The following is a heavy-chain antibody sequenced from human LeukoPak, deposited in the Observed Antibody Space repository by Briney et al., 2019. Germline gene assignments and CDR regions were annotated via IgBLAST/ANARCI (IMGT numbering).Heavy chain of an antibody. V-gene: IGHV4-30-2*01. CDR1: GGSISIAGYS. J-gene: IGHJ4*02. Sequence: SETLSLTCAVSGGSISIAGYSWSWIRHPPGKCLEWIWYIYHSGSTYYNPSLKSRVTISVDMSKNQFSLKLSSVTAADTAVYYCARVLGWFGAYFDYWGQGTLVTVSS. D-gene: IGHD3-3*01. CDR2: IYHSGST. CDR3: ARVLGWFGAYFDY.